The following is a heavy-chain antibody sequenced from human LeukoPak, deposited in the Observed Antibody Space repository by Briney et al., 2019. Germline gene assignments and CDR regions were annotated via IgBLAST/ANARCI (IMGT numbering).Heavy chain of an antibody. CDR2: IYYSGST. V-gene: IGHV4-59*01. CDR1: GGSISSYY. D-gene: IGHD3-22*01. CDR3: ARDRYSSGSFDY. Sequence: SETLSLTCTVSGGSISSYYWSWIRQPPGKGLEWIGYIYYSGSTNYNPSLKSRVTISVDTSKNQFSLKLSPVTAADTAVYYCARDRYSSGSFDYWGQGTLVTVSS. J-gene: IGHJ4*02.